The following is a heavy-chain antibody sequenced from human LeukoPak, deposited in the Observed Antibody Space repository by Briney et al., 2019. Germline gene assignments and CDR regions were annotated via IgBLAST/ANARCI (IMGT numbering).Heavy chain of an antibody. D-gene: IGHD2-15*01. CDR2: ISYDGSNK. CDR1: GFTFSSYA. V-gene: IGHV3-30-3*01. Sequence: PGGSLRLSCAASGFTFSSYAMHWVRQAPGKGLEWAAVISYDGSNKYYADSVKGRFTISRDNSKNTLYLQMNSPRAEDTAVYYCARELLGYCSGGSCYGLDAFDIWGQGTMVTVSS. J-gene: IGHJ3*02. CDR3: ARELLGYCSGGSCYGLDAFDI.